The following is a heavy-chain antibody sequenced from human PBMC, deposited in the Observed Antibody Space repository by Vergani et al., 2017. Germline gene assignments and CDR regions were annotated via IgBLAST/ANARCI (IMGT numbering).Heavy chain of an antibody. V-gene: IGHV3-7*04. Sequence: EVQLVESGGGLVQPGGSLRLSCAASGFTFSSYWMSWVRQAPGKGLEWVANIKQDGSEKYYVDSVKGRFTISRDNAKNSLYLQMNSLRAEDTAVYYCARGGNQRRGTWVGWFDPWGQGTLVTVSS. CDR3: ARGGNQRRGTWVGWFDP. CDR2: IKQDGSEK. CDR1: GFTFSSYW. D-gene: IGHD6-25*01. J-gene: IGHJ5*02.